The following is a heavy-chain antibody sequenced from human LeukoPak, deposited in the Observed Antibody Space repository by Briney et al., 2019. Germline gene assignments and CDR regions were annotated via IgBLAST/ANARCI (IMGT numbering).Heavy chain of an antibody. Sequence: SETLSLTCTVSGGSISSYYWSWIRQPPGKGLEWIGYIYYSGSTNYNPSLKSRVTTSVDTSKNQFSLKLSSVTAADTAVYYCARVGIAAAGHNWFDPWGQGTLVTVSS. J-gene: IGHJ5*02. D-gene: IGHD6-13*01. V-gene: IGHV4-59*01. CDR2: IYYSGST. CDR1: GGSISSYY. CDR3: ARVGIAAAGHNWFDP.